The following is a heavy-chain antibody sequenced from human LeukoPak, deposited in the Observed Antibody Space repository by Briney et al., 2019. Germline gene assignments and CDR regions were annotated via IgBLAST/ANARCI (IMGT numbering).Heavy chain of an antibody. V-gene: IGHV1-46*01. D-gene: IGHD2-15*01. CDR2: INPSLHIP. J-gene: IGHJ4*02. CDR1: GYTFSNYC. CDR3: ARDGAVVVAARVDY. Sequence: GASVKVSCKASGYTFSNYCMHWVRQAPGQGLEWLGIINPSLHIPIYAQTFQGRVTMTTDMSTSTFYMELSNLVSEDTAVYYCARDGAVVVAARVDYWGQGTLVTVSS.